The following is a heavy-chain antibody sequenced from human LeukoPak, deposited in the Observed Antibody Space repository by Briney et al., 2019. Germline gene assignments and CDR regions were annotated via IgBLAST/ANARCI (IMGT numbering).Heavy chain of an antibody. CDR1: GFTFSKAW. CDR3: TTDNYYDSSGYYYYMDV. V-gene: IGHV3-15*01. Sequence: GGSLRLSCAASGFTFSKAWMSWVRQAPGKGLEWVGRIKSKTDGGTTDYAAPVKGRFTISRDDSKNTLYLQMNSLKTEDTAVYYCTTDNYYDSSGYYYYMDVWGKGTTVTVSS. J-gene: IGHJ6*03. CDR2: IKSKTDGGTT. D-gene: IGHD3-22*01.